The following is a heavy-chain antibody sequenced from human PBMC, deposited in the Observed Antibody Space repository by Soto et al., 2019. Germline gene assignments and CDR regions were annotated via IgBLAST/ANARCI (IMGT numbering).Heavy chain of an antibody. Sequence: QVQLVQSGAAVRKPGASVKVSCKASGYTFNRHYIQWVRQAPGQGLEWMGMIDPSGGDTNYAKKFQCRVTLTSDSSTSTVYMELSSLRSEDTAVYYCAKRRGVGLTRSSFDYWGPGTLVIVSS. CDR1: GYTFNRHY. CDR2: IDPSGGDT. V-gene: IGHV1-46*02. CDR3: AKRRGVGLTRSSFDY. D-gene: IGHD1-26*01. J-gene: IGHJ4*02.